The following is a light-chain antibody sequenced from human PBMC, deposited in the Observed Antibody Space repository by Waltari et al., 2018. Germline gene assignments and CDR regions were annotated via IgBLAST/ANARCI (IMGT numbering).Light chain of an antibody. J-gene: IGKJ2*01. V-gene: IGKV3-11*01. CDR3: HQHNNWPHT. CDR2: DAS. Sequence: EPVLTHSPATLSLSPGERATLSCRARQSVTYLAWHQQKPGQAPRLLIYDASNRATGIPARFSGSGSGTDFTLTISSLEPEDFAVYYCHQHNNWPHTFGQGTKLEIK. CDR1: QSVTY.